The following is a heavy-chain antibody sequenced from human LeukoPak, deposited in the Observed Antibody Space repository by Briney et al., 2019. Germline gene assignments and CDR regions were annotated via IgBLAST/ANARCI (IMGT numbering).Heavy chain of an antibody. CDR2: INHSGST. V-gene: IGHV4-34*01. J-gene: IGHJ4*02. Sequence: SETLSLTCAVYGGSFSGYYWSWIRQPPGKGLEWIGEINHSGSTNCNPSLKSRVTISVDTSKNQFSLKLSSVTAADTAVYYCARGEDCSGGSCYGWDYWGQGTLVTVSS. D-gene: IGHD2-15*01. CDR3: ARGEDCSGGSCYGWDY. CDR1: GGSFSGYY.